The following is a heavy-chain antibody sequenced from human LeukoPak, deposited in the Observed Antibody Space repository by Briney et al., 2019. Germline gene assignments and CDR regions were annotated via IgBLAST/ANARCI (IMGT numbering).Heavy chain of an antibody. CDR1: GGSMTNSY. J-gene: IGHJ6*02. D-gene: IGHD2/OR15-2a*01. V-gene: IGHV4-59*01. CDR2: ISDSGST. Sequence: NPSETLSLTCSVPGGSMTNSYWTWIRKPPGKGLKWIGDISDSGSTRYNTSLESRVPLSVDTSKNQFSLKLSSVTAADTAVYYCAKGGSTNFYYGDVWGQGTTVTVSS. CDR3: AKGGSTNFYYGDV.